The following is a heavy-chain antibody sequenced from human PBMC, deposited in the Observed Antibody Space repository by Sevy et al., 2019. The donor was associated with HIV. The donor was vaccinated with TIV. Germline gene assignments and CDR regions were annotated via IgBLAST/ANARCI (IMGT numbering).Heavy chain of an antibody. D-gene: IGHD3-3*01. V-gene: IGHV3-21*01. CDR1: GFTFSSYS. Sequence: GGSLRLSCAASGFTFSSYSMNWVRQAPGKGLEWVSSISSSSSYIYYADSVKGRFTISRDNAKNSLYLQMNSLRAEDTAVYYCARGQDNYDFWSGYYFGVMDVRGQGTTVTVSS. CDR3: ARGQDNYDFWSGYYFGVMDV. CDR2: ISSSSSYI. J-gene: IGHJ6*02.